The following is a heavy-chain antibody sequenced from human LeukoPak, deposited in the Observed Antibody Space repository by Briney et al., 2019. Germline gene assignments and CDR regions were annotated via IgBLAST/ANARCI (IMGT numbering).Heavy chain of an antibody. Sequence: SETLSLTCAVYGGSFSGYYWSWIRQPPGKGLKWIGEINHSGSTNYNPSLKSRVTISVDTSKNQFSLKLSSVTAADTAVYYCAREGGLIAVANYFDYWGQGTLVTVSS. J-gene: IGHJ4*02. V-gene: IGHV4-34*01. CDR2: INHSGST. CDR3: AREGGLIAVANYFDY. D-gene: IGHD6-19*01. CDR1: GGSFSGYY.